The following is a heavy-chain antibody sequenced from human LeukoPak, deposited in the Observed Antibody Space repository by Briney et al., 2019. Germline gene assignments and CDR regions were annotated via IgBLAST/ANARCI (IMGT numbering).Heavy chain of an antibody. CDR1: GFTLRSYE. J-gene: IGHJ3*02. D-gene: IGHD2-21*02. CDR3: ARDRSKVTAYDDALDI. CDR2: ISDIGTTQ. Sequence: GGSLTLSCPASGFTLRSYELNWVRQAPGKGLEWVSYISDIGTTQHYADSVKGRFIISRDNAKNSLYLQMNSLTAADTAVYYCARDRSKVTAYDDALDIWGQGTMVIVSS. V-gene: IGHV3-48*03.